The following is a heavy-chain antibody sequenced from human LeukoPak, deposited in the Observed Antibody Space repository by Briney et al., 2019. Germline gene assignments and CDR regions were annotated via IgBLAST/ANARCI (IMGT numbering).Heavy chain of an antibody. Sequence: GASVKVSCKASGYTFTSYYMHWVRQAPGQGLEWMGIINPSGGSTSHAQKFQGRVTMTRDTSTSTVYMELSSLRSEDTAVYYCARDTALELSFDYWGQGTLVTVSS. D-gene: IGHD1-7*01. CDR3: ARDTALELSFDY. CDR2: INPSGGST. CDR1: GYTFTSYY. J-gene: IGHJ4*02. V-gene: IGHV1-46*01.